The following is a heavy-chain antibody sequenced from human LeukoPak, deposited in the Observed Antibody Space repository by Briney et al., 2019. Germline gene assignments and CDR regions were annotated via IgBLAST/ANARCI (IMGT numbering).Heavy chain of an antibody. D-gene: IGHD5-18*01. CDR1: GFTFSSYA. J-gene: IGHJ4*02. Sequence: GGSLRLSCAASGFTFSSYAMGWVRQAPGKGLEWVSAITASGGNTYYADSVKGRFTISRGNSKNTLYLQVNSLRAEDTAVYYCAKGNGYSYGRYYFDYWGQGTLVTVSS. CDR3: AKGNGYSYGRYYFDY. CDR2: ITASGGNT. V-gene: IGHV3-23*01.